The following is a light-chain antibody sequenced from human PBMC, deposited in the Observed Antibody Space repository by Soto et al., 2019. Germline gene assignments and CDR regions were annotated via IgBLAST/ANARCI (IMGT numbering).Light chain of an antibody. CDR3: QHYNSYSEA. J-gene: IGKJ1*01. V-gene: IGKV1-5*03. CDR2: KAS. Sequence: DIQMTQSPSTLSGSVGDRVTITCRASQTISSWLAWYQQKPGKAPKLLIYKASTLKSGVPSRFSGSGSGTDFTLTISSLQPDDFATYYCQHYNSYSEAFCQGTKVDI. CDR1: QTISSW.